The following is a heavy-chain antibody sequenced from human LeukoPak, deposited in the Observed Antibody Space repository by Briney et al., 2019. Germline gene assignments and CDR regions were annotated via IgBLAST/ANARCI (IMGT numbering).Heavy chain of an antibody. D-gene: IGHD3-16*01. J-gene: IGHJ6*03. V-gene: IGHV5-51*01. Sequence: GGSWQTPSRASGYSFSTFWSAWVRQMPGRGREWLGFIYPTDSTTKYSPSFRGQVTISANKSISNAYLQWSSLNASDSAIYYCATVWSASDIGGWGKVIIVT. CDR2: IYPTDSTT. CDR1: GYSFSTFW. CDR3: ATVWSASDIGG.